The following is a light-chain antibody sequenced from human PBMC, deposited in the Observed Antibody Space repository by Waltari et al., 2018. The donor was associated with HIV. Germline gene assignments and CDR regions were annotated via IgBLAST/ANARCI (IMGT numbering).Light chain of an antibody. CDR1: SSDVDTF. J-gene: IGLJ1*01. CDR3: CSHAGNFIFA. V-gene: IGLV2-11*01. Sequence: QSALTQPHSVSGSPGQSLTISCTGTSSDVDTFVFWYQQHPGKAPQVIIYNVNNRPSGVPDRFSGSKSGNTAFLTSSGLQAEYEAEYHCCSHAGNFIFAFGTGTKVTVL. CDR2: NVN.